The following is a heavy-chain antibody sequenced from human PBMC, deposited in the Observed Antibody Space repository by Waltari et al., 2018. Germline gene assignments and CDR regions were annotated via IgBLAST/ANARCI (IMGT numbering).Heavy chain of an antibody. D-gene: IGHD1-7*01. CDR1: GGTFSSYA. CDR3: AREGVELEAYYYYGMDV. V-gene: IGHV1-69*13. J-gene: IGHJ6*02. Sequence: QVQLVQSGAEVKKPGSSVKVSCKASGGTFSSYAISCVRQAPGQGLEWMGGIIPIFGTANYAQKFKGRVTITADESTSTADMELSSLRSEDTAVYYCAREGVELEAYYYYGMDVWGQGTTVTVSS. CDR2: IIPIFGTA.